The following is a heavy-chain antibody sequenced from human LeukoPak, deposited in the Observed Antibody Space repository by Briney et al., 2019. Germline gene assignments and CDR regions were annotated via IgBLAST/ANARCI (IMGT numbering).Heavy chain of an antibody. Sequence: RSGGSLRLSCAASGFTFTDYTMNWVRQAPGKGLEWVSSISGSGYYKYYADTLEGRFTISRDNIRNWLYLQLNSLTDEDTAVYYCARAYYYGVPFDYWGQGTLVTVPS. CDR2: ISGSGYYK. V-gene: IGHV3-21*01. CDR1: GFTFTDYT. J-gene: IGHJ4*02. CDR3: ARAYYYGVPFDY. D-gene: IGHD3-22*01.